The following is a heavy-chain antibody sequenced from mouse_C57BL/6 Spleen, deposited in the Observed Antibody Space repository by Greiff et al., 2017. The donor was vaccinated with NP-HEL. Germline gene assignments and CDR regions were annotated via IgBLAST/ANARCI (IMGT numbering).Heavy chain of an antibody. J-gene: IGHJ3*01. CDR2: INPNNGGT. D-gene: IGHD3-3*01. V-gene: IGHV1-26*01. Sequence: EVQLQQSGPELVKPGASVKISCKASGYTFTDYYMNWVKQSHGKSLEWIGDINPNNGGTSYNQKFKGKATLTVDKSSSTAYMELRSLTSEDSAVYYCARKRGRAWFAYWGQGTLVTVSA. CDR3: ARKRGRAWFAY. CDR1: GYTFTDYY.